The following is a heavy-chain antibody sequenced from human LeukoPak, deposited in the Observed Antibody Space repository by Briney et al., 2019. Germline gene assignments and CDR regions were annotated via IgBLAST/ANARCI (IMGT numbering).Heavy chain of an antibody. J-gene: IGHJ4*02. Sequence: PGGSLRLSCAASGFTFSSYAMSWVRQAPGKGLEWVSYISSSSSTIYYADSVKGRFTISRDNAKNSLYLQMNSLRAEDTAVYYCARNLPAADYWGRGTLDTVSS. D-gene: IGHD2-2*01. CDR3: ARNLPAADY. CDR1: GFTFSSYA. V-gene: IGHV3-48*04. CDR2: ISSSSSTI.